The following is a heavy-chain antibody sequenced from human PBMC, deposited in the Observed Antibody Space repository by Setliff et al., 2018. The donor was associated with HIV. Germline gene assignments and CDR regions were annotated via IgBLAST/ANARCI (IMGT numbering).Heavy chain of an antibody. J-gene: IGHJ6*02. V-gene: IGHV4-4*09. D-gene: IGHD1-26*01. CDR1: GASIHKYY. CDR3: ARRSIVGSTRGYYYYALDV. CDR2: IYISGST. Sequence: SLPCTVSGASIHKYYWSWIRQPPGKGLEWIGFIYISGSTMYNPSLKSRVTMSLDTSKNQVSLKLTSVTAADTAVYYCARRSIVGSTRGYYYYALDVWGQGTTVTVSS.